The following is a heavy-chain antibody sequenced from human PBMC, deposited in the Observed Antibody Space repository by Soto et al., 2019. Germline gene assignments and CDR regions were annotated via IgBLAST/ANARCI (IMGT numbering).Heavy chain of an antibody. CDR1: GYTFTSYG. J-gene: IGHJ5*02. D-gene: IGHD6-13*01. CDR2: ISAYNGNT. CDR3: ASFIAAAENRTNWFDP. V-gene: IGHV1-18*01. Sequence: ASVKVSCKASGYTFTSYGISWVRQAPGQGLEWMGWISAYNGNTNYAQKLQGRVTMTADTSTSTAYMELRSLRSDDTAVYYCASFIAAAENRTNWFDPWGQGTLVTVSS.